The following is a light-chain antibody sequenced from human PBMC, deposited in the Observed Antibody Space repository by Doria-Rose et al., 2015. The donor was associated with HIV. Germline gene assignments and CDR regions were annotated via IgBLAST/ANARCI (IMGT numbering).Light chain of an antibody. CDR1: QSFSSTY. V-gene: IGKV3-20*01. J-gene: IGKJ1*01. CDR2: DGS. CDR3: HQYGTSWT. Sequence: TQSPGTLSLSPGERATLSCRASQSFSSTYLAWYQQKPGQAPSLLIYDGSTRATGIPDRFSASGSGTDFTLAINRLEPEDGALYYCHQYGTSWTFGQGTKVE.